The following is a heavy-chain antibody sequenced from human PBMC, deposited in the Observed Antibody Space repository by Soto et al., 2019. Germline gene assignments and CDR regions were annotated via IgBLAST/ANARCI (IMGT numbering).Heavy chain of an antibody. Sequence: QVQLVESGGGVVQPGRSLRLSCAASGFTFSSYGMHWVRQAPGKGLEWVAVISYDGSNKYYADSVKGRFTISRDNSKNTLYLQMNSLRAEDTAVYYCAKGGFGIVGATRSPSQLYGMDVWGQGTTVTVSS. D-gene: IGHD1-26*01. CDR2: ISYDGSNK. J-gene: IGHJ6*02. CDR1: GFTFSSYG. V-gene: IGHV3-30*18. CDR3: AKGGFGIVGATRSPSQLYGMDV.